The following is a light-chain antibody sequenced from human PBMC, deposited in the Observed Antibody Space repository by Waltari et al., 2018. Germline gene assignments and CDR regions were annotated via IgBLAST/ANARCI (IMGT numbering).Light chain of an antibody. J-gene: IGKJ3*01. Sequence: DIVMTQSPDSLAVSLGERATINCKSSQSVLSSASNENYLAWYQQKAGQPPKLLIYWASTRESRVPDRFRGSGSGTDFTLTISSLQAEDVAVYYCQQYSSSPFTFGPGTRVDIK. V-gene: IGKV4-1*01. CDR3: QQYSSSPFT. CDR2: WAS. CDR1: QSVLSSASNENY.